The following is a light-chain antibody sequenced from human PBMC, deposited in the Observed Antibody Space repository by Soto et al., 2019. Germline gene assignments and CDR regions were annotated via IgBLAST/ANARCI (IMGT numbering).Light chain of an antibody. CDR3: QQSYSTPPIT. CDR1: QGISSY. CDR2: AAS. J-gene: IGKJ5*01. V-gene: IGKV1-39*01. Sequence: DIQLTQSPSSLSASVGDRVTITCRVSQGISSYLNWYQQKPGKAPKLLIYAASSLQSGVPSRFSGSGSGTDFTLTISSLQPEDFATYYCQQSYSTPPITFGQGTLLEI.